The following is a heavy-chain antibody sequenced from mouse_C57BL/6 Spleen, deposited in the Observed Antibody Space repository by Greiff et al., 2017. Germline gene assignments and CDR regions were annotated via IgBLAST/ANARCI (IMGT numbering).Heavy chain of an antibody. D-gene: IGHD1-1*01. CDR2: ISDGGSYT. J-gene: IGHJ3*01. Sequence: EVKVVESGGGLVKPGGSLKLSCAASGFTFSSYAMSWVRQTPEKRLEWVATISDGGSYTYYPDNVKGRFTISRDNAKNTLYLQMSHLKSEDTAMYYCAREGGSSSAWFAYWGQGTLVTVSA. CDR1: GFTFSSYA. CDR3: AREGGSSSAWFAY. V-gene: IGHV5-4*01.